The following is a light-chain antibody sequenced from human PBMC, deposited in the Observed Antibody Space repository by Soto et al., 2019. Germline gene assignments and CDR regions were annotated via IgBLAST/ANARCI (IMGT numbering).Light chain of an antibody. CDR3: QHYNSYFTWT. J-gene: IGKJ1*01. CDR1: QSISNH. V-gene: IGKV1-39*01. Sequence: DIQMTQSPSSLSASVEDRVIITCRASQSISNHLNWYQQKPGKAPKLLIFAASSLQSGVPSRFSGSGSGTDFTLTISSLQPDDFATYYCQHYNSYFTWTFGQGTKVDIK. CDR2: AAS.